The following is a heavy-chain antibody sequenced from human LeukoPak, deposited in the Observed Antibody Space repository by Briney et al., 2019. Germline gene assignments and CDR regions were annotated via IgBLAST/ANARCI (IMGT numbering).Heavy chain of an antibody. V-gene: IGHV3-21*01. Sequence: PGGSLRLSCVASGFIFSDHYMDWVRQAPGKGLEWVSSISSSSSYIYYADSVKGRFTISRDNAKNSLYLQMNSLRAEDTAVYYCARGSEQLAPFDYWGQGTLVTVSS. J-gene: IGHJ4*02. CDR3: ARGSEQLAPFDY. D-gene: IGHD6-13*01. CDR2: ISSSSSYI. CDR1: GFIFSDHY.